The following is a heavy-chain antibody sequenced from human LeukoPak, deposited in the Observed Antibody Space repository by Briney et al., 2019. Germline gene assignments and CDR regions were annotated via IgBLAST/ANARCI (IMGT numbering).Heavy chain of an antibody. D-gene: IGHD6-13*01. Sequence: ASVKVSCKASGYTFTGYYMHWVRQAPGQGLEWMGWINPNRGGTNYAQKFQGRVTMARDTSISTAYMELSRLRSEDTAVYYCARPRIAAAGPYFDYWGQGTLVTVSS. CDR1: GYTFTGYY. V-gene: IGHV1-2*02. CDR2: INPNRGGT. CDR3: ARPRIAAAGPYFDY. J-gene: IGHJ4*02.